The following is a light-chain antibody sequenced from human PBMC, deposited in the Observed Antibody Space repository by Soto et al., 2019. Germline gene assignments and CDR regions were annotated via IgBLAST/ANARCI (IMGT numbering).Light chain of an antibody. CDR1: SNDVGGYNY. V-gene: IGLV2-11*01. J-gene: IGLJ1*01. CDR3: CSYAGSYIFYV. CDR2: DVS. Sequence: QSVLTQPRSVSGSPGQSVTISCTGTSNDVGGYNYVSWYQQHPGKAPKLMIYDVSKRPSGVPDRFSGSKSGNTASLTISGLQVEDEADYYCCSYAGSYIFYVFGTGTKVTVL.